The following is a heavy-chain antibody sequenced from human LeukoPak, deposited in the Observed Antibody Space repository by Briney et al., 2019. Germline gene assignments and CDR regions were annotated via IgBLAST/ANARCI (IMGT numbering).Heavy chain of an antibody. J-gene: IGHJ4*02. CDR1: GGSFSGYY. Sequence: SETLPLTCAVYGGSFSGYYWSWIRQPPGKGLEWIGYIYYSGSTNYNPSLKSRVTISVDTSKNQFSLKLSSVTAADTAVYYCARLGATEEDYFDYWGQGTLVTVSS. CDR3: ARLGATEEDYFDY. CDR2: IYYSGST. V-gene: IGHV4-59*08.